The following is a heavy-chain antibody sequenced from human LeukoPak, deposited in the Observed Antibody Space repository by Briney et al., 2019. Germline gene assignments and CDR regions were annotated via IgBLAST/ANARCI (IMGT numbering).Heavy chain of an antibody. V-gene: IGHV1-18*01. CDR2: ISAYNGNT. CDR1: GYTFTSYA. Sequence: GASVKVSCKSSGYTFTSYAFSWVRQAPGQGLEWVGWISAYNGNTNYAQKLQGRVTMTTDTSTTTAYMELRSLRSDDTAVYYCARDKSGLAVAGSNFDYWGQGTLVTVSS. D-gene: IGHD6-19*01. J-gene: IGHJ4*02. CDR3: ARDKSGLAVAGSNFDY.